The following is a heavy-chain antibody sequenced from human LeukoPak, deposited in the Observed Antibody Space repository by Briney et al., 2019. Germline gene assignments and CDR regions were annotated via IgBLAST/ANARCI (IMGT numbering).Heavy chain of an antibody. CDR1: GGSISSYY. D-gene: IGHD3-22*01. V-gene: IGHV4-59*01. CDR3: ARYSYDSSGYYSLDY. J-gene: IGHJ4*02. Sequence: SETLSLTCTVSGGSISSYYWSWIRQPPGKGLEWIGYIYYSGSTNYNPSLKSRVTISVDTSKNQFSLKLSSVTAADTAVYYCARYSYDSSGYYSLDYSGQGTLVTVSS. CDR2: IYYSGST.